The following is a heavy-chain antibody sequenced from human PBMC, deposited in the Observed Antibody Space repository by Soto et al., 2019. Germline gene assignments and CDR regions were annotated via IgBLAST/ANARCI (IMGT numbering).Heavy chain of an antibody. J-gene: IGHJ6*03. CDR2: ISNNGNTI. D-gene: IGHD1-1*01. CDR1: GFTFSTYS. CDR3: ARDGTLHYYYMDV. Sequence: GGSLRLSCAASGFTFSTYSMTWVRQAPAKGLEWVSNISNNGNTIYYADSVKGRFTISRDNAKNSLYLQMNSLRAEDTAVYYCARDGTLHYYYMDVWGKGTTVTVSS. V-gene: IGHV3-48*04.